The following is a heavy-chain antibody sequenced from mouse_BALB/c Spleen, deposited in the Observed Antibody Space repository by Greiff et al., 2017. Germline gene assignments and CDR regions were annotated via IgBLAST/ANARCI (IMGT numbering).Heavy chain of an antibody. V-gene: IGHV6-6*02. CDR3: TREAWFAY. Sequence: EVQVVESGGGLVQPGGSMKLSCVASGFTFSSYWMSWVRQSPEKGLEWVAEIRLKSDNYATHYAESVKGKFTISRDDSKSRLYLQMNSLRAEDTGIYYCTREAWFAYWGQGTLVTVSA. J-gene: IGHJ3*01. CDR1: GFTFSSYW. CDR2: IRLKSDNYAT.